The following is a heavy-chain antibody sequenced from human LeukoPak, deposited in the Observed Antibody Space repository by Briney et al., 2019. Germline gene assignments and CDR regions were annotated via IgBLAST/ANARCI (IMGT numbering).Heavy chain of an antibody. CDR3: AKDAQWFGELLLNY. J-gene: IGHJ4*02. Sequence: GGSLRVSCAASGFTFSSYAMSWVRQARGKGLEWVSAISGSGGSTYYADSVKGRFTISRDNSKNTLYLQMNSLRAEDTAVYYCAKDAQWFGELLLNYWGQGTLVTVSS. CDR1: GFTFSSYA. D-gene: IGHD3-10*01. CDR2: ISGSGGST. V-gene: IGHV3-23*01.